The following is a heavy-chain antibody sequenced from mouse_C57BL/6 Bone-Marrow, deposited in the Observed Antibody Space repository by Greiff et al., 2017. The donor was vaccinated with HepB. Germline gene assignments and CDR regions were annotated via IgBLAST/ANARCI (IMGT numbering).Heavy chain of an antibody. V-gene: IGHV5-6*02. J-gene: IGHJ1*03. CDR1: GFTFSSYG. CDR2: ISSGGSYT. Sequence: EVKLMESGGDLVKPGGSLKLSCAASGFTFSSYGMSWVRQTPDKRLEWVATISSGGSYTYYPDSVKGRFTISRDNAKNTLYLQMSSLKSEDTAMYYCARREGVWGTGTTVTVSS. CDR3: ARREGV.